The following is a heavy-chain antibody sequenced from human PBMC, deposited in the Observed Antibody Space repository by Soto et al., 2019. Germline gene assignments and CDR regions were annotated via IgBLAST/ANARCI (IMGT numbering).Heavy chain of an antibody. CDR1: GGSINTGDYY. CDR3: ARDTGPWRSGSEDYYYSGMDV. CDR2: IYYSGRT. Sequence: LSLTCTVSGGSINTGDYYWSLIRQPPWKGLEWIGYIYYSGRTYYNPSLKSRVTISVDTSKNQFSLKLSSVTAADTAVYYCARDTGPWRSGSEDYYYSGMDVWGQGTTATVSS. J-gene: IGHJ6*02. D-gene: IGHD3-10*01. V-gene: IGHV4-30-4*01.